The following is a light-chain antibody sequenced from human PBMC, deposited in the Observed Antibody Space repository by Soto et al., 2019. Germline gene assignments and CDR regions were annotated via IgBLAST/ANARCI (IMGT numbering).Light chain of an antibody. CDR2: NNF. CDR3: QSFDSSLNVV. J-gene: IGLJ2*01. V-gene: IGLV1-40*01. Sequence: QPVLTQPPSVSGAPGQRVTMSCTGSSSNIGAGHDEQWYQQLPGSAPKLLIYNNFIRASGVPDRFSGSNSGTSASLAITGLQAEDEADYYCQSFDSSLNVVFGGGTKLTVL. CDR1: SSNIGAGHD.